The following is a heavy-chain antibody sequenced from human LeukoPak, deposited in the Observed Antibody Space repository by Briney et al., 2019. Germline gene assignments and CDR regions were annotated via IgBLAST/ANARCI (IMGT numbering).Heavy chain of an antibody. CDR3: ATRLYGGYGY. Sequence: GGSLRLSCAVSGFTFSNYWMHWVRQAPGKGLVWISRINTDGSTATYADSVEGRFTISRDNAKNTLHLQMNSLRAEDTAVYYCATRLYGGYGYWGQGTLVTV. CDR1: GFTFSNYW. V-gene: IGHV3-74*01. D-gene: IGHD5-12*01. CDR2: INTDGSTA. J-gene: IGHJ4*02.